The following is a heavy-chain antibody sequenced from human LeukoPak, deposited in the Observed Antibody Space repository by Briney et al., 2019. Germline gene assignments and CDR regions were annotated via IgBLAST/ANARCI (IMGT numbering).Heavy chain of an antibody. D-gene: IGHD2-21*02. CDR2: ISYDGSNK. CDR3: ARDLASDVAY. J-gene: IGHJ4*02. CDR1: GFTFSSYA. Sequence: PGGSLRLSCAASGFTFSSYAMHWVRQAPGKGLGWVAVISYDGSNKYYADSVKGRFTISRDNSKNTLYLQMNSLRAEDTAVYYCARDLASDVAYWGQGTLVTVSS. V-gene: IGHV3-30*04.